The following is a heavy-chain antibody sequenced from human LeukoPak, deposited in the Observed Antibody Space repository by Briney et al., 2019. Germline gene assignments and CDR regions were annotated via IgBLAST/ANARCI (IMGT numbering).Heavy chain of an antibody. Sequence: PSQTLSLTCAVSSGSISSGIYSWNWIRQPPGKGLEWIGYIYHSGSTYYNPSLKSRVTILVDRSKNQFSLKLSSVTAADTAVYYCARDNGDYPYYFDFWGQGTLVTVSS. CDR2: IYHSGST. D-gene: IGHD4-17*01. CDR3: ARDNGDYPYYFDF. CDR1: SGSISSGIYS. J-gene: IGHJ4*02. V-gene: IGHV4-30-2*01.